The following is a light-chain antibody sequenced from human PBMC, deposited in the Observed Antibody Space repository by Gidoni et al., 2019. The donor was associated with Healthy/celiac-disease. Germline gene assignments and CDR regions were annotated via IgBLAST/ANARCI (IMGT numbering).Light chain of an antibody. J-gene: IGKJ2*01. CDR2: GAS. Sequence: EIVLMQSPGTLALSPGERATLSCRASQSVSSSDLAWYQQKPGQAHRLLIYGASSKATGIPDRFSGSGSGTDFTLTISRLEPEDFAVYYCQQYGSSPPYTCXQXTKLEIK. CDR3: QQYGSSPPYT. V-gene: IGKV3-20*01. CDR1: QSVSSSD.